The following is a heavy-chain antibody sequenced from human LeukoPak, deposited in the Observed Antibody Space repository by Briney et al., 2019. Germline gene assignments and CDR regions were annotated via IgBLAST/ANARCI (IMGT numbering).Heavy chain of an antibody. CDR2: INPSGGTT. CDR1: GYTFTSYH. V-gene: IGHV1-46*01. D-gene: IGHD2-15*01. Sequence: ASVKVSCKASGYTFTSYHIHWVRQAPGQGLEWMGIINPSGGTTGYAQKFQGRVTMTRDTSTSTVYMELSSLRSDDTAVYYCARAHCSGGACPNWLDPWGQGTLVTVSS. J-gene: IGHJ5*02. CDR3: ARAHCSGGACPNWLDP.